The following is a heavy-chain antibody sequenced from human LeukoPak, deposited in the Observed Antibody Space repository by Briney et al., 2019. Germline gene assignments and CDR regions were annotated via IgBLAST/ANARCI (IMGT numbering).Heavy chain of an antibody. CDR2: IDWDDDK. Sequence: SGPALVKPTQTLTLTCTFSGFSLSTSGMCMSWIRQPPGKALGWLARIDWDDDKYYSTSLKTRLTISKDTSKNQVVLTMTNMDPVDTATYYCARMLYGMPYYFDSWGQGTLVTVSS. CDR3: ARMLYGMPYYFDS. J-gene: IGHJ4*02. V-gene: IGHV2-70*11. D-gene: IGHD4-17*01. CDR1: GFSLSTSGMC.